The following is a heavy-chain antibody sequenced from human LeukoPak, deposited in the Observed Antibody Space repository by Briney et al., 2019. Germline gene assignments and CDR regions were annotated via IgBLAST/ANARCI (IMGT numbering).Heavy chain of an antibody. CDR3: AKCPLYGDYRANWFDP. CDR2: ISTSSSYI. Sequence: PGGSLRLSCAASGLTFSYYSMNWVRQAPGKGLEWVSSISTSSSYIYYADSVEGRFTISRDNAKNSLYLQMNSLRAEDTAVYYCAKCPLYGDYRANWFDPWGQGTLVTVPS. J-gene: IGHJ5*02. CDR1: GLTFSYYS. V-gene: IGHV3-21*04. D-gene: IGHD4-17*01.